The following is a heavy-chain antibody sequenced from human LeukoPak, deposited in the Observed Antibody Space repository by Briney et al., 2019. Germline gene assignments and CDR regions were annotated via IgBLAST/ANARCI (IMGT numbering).Heavy chain of an antibody. CDR3: AREPSTVTTYYGMDV. V-gene: IGHV3-48*03. D-gene: IGHD4-17*01. Sequence: LPGGSLRLSCAASGFTFSSYEMNWVRQAPGKGLEWLSYITGSGSTINYAESVKGRFTISRDNAKNSLYLQMNSLRAEDTAVYYCAREPSTVTTYYGMDVWGQGTTVTVSS. J-gene: IGHJ6*02. CDR2: ITGSGSTI. CDR1: GFTFSSYE.